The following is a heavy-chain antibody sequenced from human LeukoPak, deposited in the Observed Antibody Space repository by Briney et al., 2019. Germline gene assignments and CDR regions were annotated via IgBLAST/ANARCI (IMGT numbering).Heavy chain of an antibody. D-gene: IGHD1-26*01. CDR3: ARFVDGGSYDY. Sequence: SQTLSLTCAVSGGSISSGGYSWPWIRQPPGKGLEWIGYIYHSGSTYYNPSLKSRVTISVDRSKNQFSLKLSSVTAADTAVYYCARFVDGGSYDYWGQGTLVTVSS. CDR1: GGSISSGGYS. J-gene: IGHJ4*02. V-gene: IGHV4-30-2*01. CDR2: IYHSGST.